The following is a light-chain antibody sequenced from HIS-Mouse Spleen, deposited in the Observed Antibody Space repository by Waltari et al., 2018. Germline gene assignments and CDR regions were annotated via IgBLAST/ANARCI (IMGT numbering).Light chain of an antibody. CDR3: YSTDSSGNHRV. Sequence: SYELTQPPSVSVSPGQTARITCSGDALPKKYAYWYQQKSGQAPVLVIYEGIKRPSGIPERFSGSSSGRMATLTISGAQVEDEADYYCYSTDSSGNHRVFGGGTKLTVL. V-gene: IGLV3-10*01. J-gene: IGLJ2*01. CDR1: ALPKKY. CDR2: EGI.